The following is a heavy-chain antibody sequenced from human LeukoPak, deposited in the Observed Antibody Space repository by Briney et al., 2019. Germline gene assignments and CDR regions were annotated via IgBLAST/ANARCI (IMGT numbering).Heavy chain of an antibody. CDR3: AADGTD. J-gene: IGHJ4*02. V-gene: IGHV1-69*05. Sequence: ASVKVSCKASGGTFNSYAINCVRQAPGQGLEWMGGIIPRLGTTKYIEKFQGRITITTDESTTTAYMELTSLRSEDTAVYYCAADGTDWGQGTLVTVSS. CDR1: GGTFNSYA. CDR2: IIPRLGTT.